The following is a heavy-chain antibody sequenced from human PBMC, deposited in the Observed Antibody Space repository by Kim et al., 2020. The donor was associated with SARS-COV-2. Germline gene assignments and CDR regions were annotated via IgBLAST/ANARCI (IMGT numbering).Heavy chain of an antibody. V-gene: IGHV4-39*01. CDR1: GGSISSSSYY. J-gene: IGHJ3*02. Sequence: SETLSLTCTVSGGSISSSSYYLGWFRQPPGKGLEWIGSIYYSWSTYYNPSLKSRVTISVDTSKNQFSLKLSSVTAADTSVYYFARGYFDWLASPSNAFDIWGQGTLVTVSS. D-gene: IGHD3-9*01. CDR3: ARGYFDWLASPSNAFDI. CDR2: IYYSWST.